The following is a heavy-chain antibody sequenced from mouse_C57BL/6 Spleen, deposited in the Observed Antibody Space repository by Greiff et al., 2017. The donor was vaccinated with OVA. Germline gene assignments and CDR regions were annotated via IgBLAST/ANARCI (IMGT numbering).Heavy chain of an antibody. V-gene: IGHV10-1*01. CDR1: GFSFNTYA. J-gene: IGHJ1*03. Sequence: EVKLMESGGGLVQPKGSLKLSCAASGFSFNTYAMNWVRQAPGKGLEWVARIRSKSNNYATYYADSVKDRFTISRDDSESMLYLQMNNLKTEDTAMYYCVRPTGPYWYFDVWGTGTTVTVSS. D-gene: IGHD4-1*01. CDR2: IRSKSNNYAT. CDR3: VRPTGPYWYFDV.